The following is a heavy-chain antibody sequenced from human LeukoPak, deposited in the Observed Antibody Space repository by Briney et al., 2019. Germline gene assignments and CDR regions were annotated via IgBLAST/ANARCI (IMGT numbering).Heavy chain of an antibody. D-gene: IGHD3-10*01. Sequence: ASVKVSCKASGYTFTSYYMHWVRQAPGQGLEWMGLINPTGGSTGYAQKFQGRVTITADESTSTAYMELSSLRSEDTAVYYCASGRTGYYYGSGWYYMDVWGKGTTVTISS. V-gene: IGHV1-46*01. CDR1: GYTFTSYY. CDR3: ASGRTGYYYGSGWYYMDV. CDR2: INPTGGST. J-gene: IGHJ6*03.